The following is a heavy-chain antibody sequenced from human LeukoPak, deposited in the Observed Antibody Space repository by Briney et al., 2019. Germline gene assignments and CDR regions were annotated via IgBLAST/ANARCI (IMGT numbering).Heavy chain of an antibody. D-gene: IGHD2-2*03. CDR2: ISYDGSNK. V-gene: IGHV3-30*18. Sequence: PGGSLRLSCAASEFTFSSYGMHWVRQAPGKGLEWVAVISYDGSNKYYADSVKGRFTISRDNSKNTLYLQMNSLRAEDTAVYYCAKVDRFDYWGQGTLVTVSS. CDR1: EFTFSSYG. CDR3: AKVDRFDY. J-gene: IGHJ4*02.